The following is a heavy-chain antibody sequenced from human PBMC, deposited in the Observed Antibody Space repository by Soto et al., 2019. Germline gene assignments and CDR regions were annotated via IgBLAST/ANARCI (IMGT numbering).Heavy chain of an antibody. V-gene: IGHV4-59*08. D-gene: IGHD3-9*01. CDR3: ARHSPDFDWLSQFDY. CDR2: IFYFGST. J-gene: IGHJ4*02. Sequence: SETLSLTCTVAGGYISSYYWSWIRKNPGKGLEWIGYIFYFGSTNYNPSLKSRVTLSIDTSKNQLSLKLSSVTAADTAVYYCARHSPDFDWLSQFDYWGQGTLVTVSS. CDR1: GGYISSYY.